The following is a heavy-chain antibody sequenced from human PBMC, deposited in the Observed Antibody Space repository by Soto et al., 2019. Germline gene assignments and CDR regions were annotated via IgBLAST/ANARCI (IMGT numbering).Heavy chain of an antibody. J-gene: IGHJ1*01. CDR2: IYHSGST. Sequence: PSETLSLTCAVSSGSISSSNWWSWVRQPPGKGLEWIGEIYHSGSTNYNPSLKSRVTISVDKSKNQFSLKLSSVTAADTAVYYCASVMGGRDLIPEGPKYFQHWGQGTLVTVSS. CDR1: SGSISSSNW. V-gene: IGHV4-4*02. CDR3: ASVMGGRDLIPEGPKYFQH. D-gene: IGHD1-26*01.